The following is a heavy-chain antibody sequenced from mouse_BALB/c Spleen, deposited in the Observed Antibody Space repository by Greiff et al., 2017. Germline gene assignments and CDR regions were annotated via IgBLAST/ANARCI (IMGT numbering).Heavy chain of an antibody. CDR2: ISSGGSYT. CDR3: ARQGIKAMDY. D-gene: IGHD2-4*01. V-gene: IGHV5-6*02. Sequence: DVMLVESGGDLVKPGGSLKLSCAASGFTFSSYGMSWVRQTPDKRLEWVATISSGGSYTYYPDSVKGRFTISRDNAKNTLYLQMSSLKSEDTAMYYCARQGIKAMDYWGQGTSVTVSS. CDR1: GFTFSSYG. J-gene: IGHJ4*01.